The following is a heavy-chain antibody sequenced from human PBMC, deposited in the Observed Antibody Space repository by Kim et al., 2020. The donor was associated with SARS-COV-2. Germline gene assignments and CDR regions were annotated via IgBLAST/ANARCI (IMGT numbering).Heavy chain of an antibody. V-gene: IGHV3-15*01. CDR3: TGGAYSFGVVPDAFDI. Sequence: PVKGRFTISRDDSKNTLYLQMNSLKTEDTAVYYCTGGAYSFGVVPDAFDIWGQGTMVTVSS. J-gene: IGHJ3*02. D-gene: IGHD3-3*01.